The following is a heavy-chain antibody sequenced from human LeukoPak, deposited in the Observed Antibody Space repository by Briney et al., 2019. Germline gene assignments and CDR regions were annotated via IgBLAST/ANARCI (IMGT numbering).Heavy chain of an antibody. Sequence: PGGSLRLSCAASGFTFSIYWMSWVRQAPGKGLEWVASIKGDGSVKHSLDSVKGRFTISRVSAKNSLYLQMNSLRAEDTAVYYCARWDAYCSGGTCYFGGFAFDIWGQGTMVTVSS. D-gene: IGHD2-15*01. CDR1: GFTFSIYW. CDR2: IKGDGSVK. V-gene: IGHV3-7*01. CDR3: ARWDAYCSGGTCYFGGFAFDI. J-gene: IGHJ3*02.